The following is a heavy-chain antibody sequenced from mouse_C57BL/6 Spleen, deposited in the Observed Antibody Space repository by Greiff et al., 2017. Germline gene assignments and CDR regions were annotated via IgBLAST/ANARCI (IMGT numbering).Heavy chain of an antibody. V-gene: IGHV5-6*01. CDR1: GFTFSSYG. D-gene: IGHD2-3*01. CDR3: ARPYDGYYWYFDV. CDR2: ISSGGSYT. Sequence: EVQRVESGGDLVKPGGSLKLSCAASGFTFSSYGMSWVRQTPDKRLEWVATISSGGSYTYYPDSVKGRFTSSRDNAKNTLYLQMSSLKSEDTAMYYCARPYDGYYWYFDVWGTGTTVTVSS. J-gene: IGHJ1*03.